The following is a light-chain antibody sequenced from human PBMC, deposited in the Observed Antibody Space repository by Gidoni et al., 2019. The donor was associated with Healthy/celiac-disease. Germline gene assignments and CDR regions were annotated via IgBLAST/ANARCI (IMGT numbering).Light chain of an antibody. J-gene: IGKJ2*01. CDR2: KAS. Sequence: DIQMTQSPSTLSASVGDRVTITCRASQSISSWLAWYQQKPGKAPKLLIYKASSLESGVPSGFSSSRSGTEFTLTISSLQPDDFATYYCQQYNSYSPYTFSQGTKLEIK. CDR1: QSISSW. CDR3: QQYNSYSPYT. V-gene: IGKV1-5*03.